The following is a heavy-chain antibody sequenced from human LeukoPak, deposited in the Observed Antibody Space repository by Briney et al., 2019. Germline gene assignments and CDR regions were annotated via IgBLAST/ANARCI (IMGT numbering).Heavy chain of an antibody. CDR2: IYPGDSDT. Sequence: GESLKISCKGSGYSFTSYWIGWVRQMPGKGLEWMGIIYPGDSDTRYSPSLQGQVTISADKSISTAYLQWSSLKASDTAMYYCARSSQDYDILTGYYGNYFDYWGQGTLVTVSS. CDR3: ARSSQDYDILTGYYGNYFDY. J-gene: IGHJ4*02. D-gene: IGHD3-9*01. CDR1: GYSFTSYW. V-gene: IGHV5-51*01.